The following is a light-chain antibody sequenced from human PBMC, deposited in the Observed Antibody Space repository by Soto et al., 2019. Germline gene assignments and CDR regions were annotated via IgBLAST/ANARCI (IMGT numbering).Light chain of an antibody. J-gene: IGLJ2*01. CDR2: EIS. CDR3: SSYAGSTVV. CDR1: STDVGGYNY. V-gene: IGLV2-8*01. Sequence: QSALTQSPSASGSPGQSVTISCTGTSTDVGGYNYVSWYQQHPGKAPKLLIYEISKRPSGVPDRFSGSKSGNTASLTVSGVEDDDEADYYCSSYAGSTVVFGGGTQLTVL.